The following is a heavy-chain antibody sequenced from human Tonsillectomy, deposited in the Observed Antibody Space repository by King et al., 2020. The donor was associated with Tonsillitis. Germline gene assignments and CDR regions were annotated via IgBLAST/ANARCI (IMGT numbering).Heavy chain of an antibody. CDR2: INHSGST. V-gene: IGHV4-34*01. D-gene: IGHD2-15*01. CDR3: ASLVVVVAAKRANWFDP. J-gene: IGHJ5*02. CDR1: GGSFSGYY. Sequence: VQLQQWGAGLLKPSETLSLTCAVYGGSFSGYYWSWIRQPPGKGLEWFGEINHSGSTNYNPSLKSRVTISVDPSKNQFSLKLSSVTAADTAVYYCASLVVVVAAKRANWFDPWGQGTLVTVSS.